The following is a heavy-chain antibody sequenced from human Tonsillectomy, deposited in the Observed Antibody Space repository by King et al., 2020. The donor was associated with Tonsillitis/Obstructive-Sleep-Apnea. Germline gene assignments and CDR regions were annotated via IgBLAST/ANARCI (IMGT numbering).Heavy chain of an antibody. V-gene: IGHV4-39*01. CDR1: GGSISSSRYY. CDR3: ARHAPDMDNYYYYMDV. CDR2: IYYNGDT. J-gene: IGHJ6*03. Sequence: VQLVESGPGLVKPSETLSLSCIVSGGSISSSRYYWGWIRQPPGKGLEWIGTIYYNGDTYYHPSLKSRVTVSIDTSENQFSLKLTSVTAADTAVYYCARHAPDMDNYYYYMDVWGKGTTVTVSS. D-gene: IGHD3-9*01.